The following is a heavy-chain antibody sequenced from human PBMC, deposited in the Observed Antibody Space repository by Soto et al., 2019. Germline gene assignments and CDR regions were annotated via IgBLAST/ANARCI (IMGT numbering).Heavy chain of an antibody. D-gene: IGHD1-26*01. V-gene: IGHV2-5*02. CDR1: GFSLSTSGVG. CDR3: AHGSSIVGAPAFDY. Sequence: QITLKESGPALVKPTQTLTLTCSFSGFSLSTSGVGVGWVRQAPGKALEWLTLFYWDDDRRCKPSLKNRLTFAKDTSRNQVVLTMTNMDPVDTATYYCAHGSSIVGAPAFDYWGQGILVTVSS. J-gene: IGHJ4*02. CDR2: FYWDDDR.